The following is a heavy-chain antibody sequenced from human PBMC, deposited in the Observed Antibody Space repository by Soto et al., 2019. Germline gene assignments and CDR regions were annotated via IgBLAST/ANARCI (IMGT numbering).Heavy chain of an antibody. D-gene: IGHD3-10*01. CDR3: ARGSGSGSYGVDY. CDR1: GGSFSGYD. Sequence: SETLSLTCAVYGGSFSGYDWSWIRQPPGKGLEWIGEINHSGSTNYNPSLKSRVTISVDTSKNQFSLKLSSVTAADTAVYYCARGSGSGSYGVDYWGQGTLVTVSS. CDR2: INHSGST. J-gene: IGHJ4*02. V-gene: IGHV4-34*01.